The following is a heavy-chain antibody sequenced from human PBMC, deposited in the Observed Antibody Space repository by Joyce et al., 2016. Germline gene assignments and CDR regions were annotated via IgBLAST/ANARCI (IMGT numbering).Heavy chain of an antibody. CDR1: NFKISDFR. Sequence: EERLVESGGGLVQPGGSLRLYCVASNFKISDFRMIWARRTPGKGLDGVSNIIKSTKVIYYADSVKGRFTISRDSAKNSIFLQMDSLRAEDTAVFYCAKAVHLYNWNYCFDPWGPGTQVTISS. CDR2: IIKSTKVI. CDR3: AKAVHLYNWNYCFDP. J-gene: IGHJ5*02. V-gene: IGHV3-48*01. D-gene: IGHD1-7*01.